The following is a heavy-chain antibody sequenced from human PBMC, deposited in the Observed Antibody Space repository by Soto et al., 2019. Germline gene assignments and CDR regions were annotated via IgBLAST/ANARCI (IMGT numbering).Heavy chain of an antibody. V-gene: IGHV3-33*01. CDR2: IWYDGSNK. J-gene: IGHJ4*02. Sequence: ESGGGVVQPGRSLRPPFPAPGSTLSSKGMHWVRRAPGKGLEGGAVIWYDGSNKYYADSVKGRFTISRDNSKTTLYLQMNSLRAEDTAVYYCARGGYCSSTSCYWLVDYWGQGTLVTVSS. CDR3: ARGGYCSSTSCYWLVDY. D-gene: IGHD2-2*01. CDR1: GSTLSSKG.